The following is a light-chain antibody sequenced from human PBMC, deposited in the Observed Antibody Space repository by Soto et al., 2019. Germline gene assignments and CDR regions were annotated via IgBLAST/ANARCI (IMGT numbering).Light chain of an antibody. J-gene: IGKJ1*01. CDR2: GAS. Sequence: EIVMTQSPATLSGSPGERVTLSCRASQSVSTNVAWYQQKPGQAPRLLLYGASTRATGLPATFSGSGSGTEFTLTISSLHSEDFAVYYCQHYHDWPPRTFGQGTKVDI. CDR1: QSVSTN. V-gene: IGKV3-15*01. CDR3: QHYHDWPPRT.